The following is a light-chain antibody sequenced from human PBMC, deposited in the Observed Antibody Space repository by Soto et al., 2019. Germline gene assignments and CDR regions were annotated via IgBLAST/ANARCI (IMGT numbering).Light chain of an antibody. CDR2: AAS. CDR3: QQSYSTPFT. J-gene: IGKJ3*01. CDR1: QSISNY. Sequence: DIPMTQSSSSLSASVGDSVTITCRASQSISNYLNWYQQKPGKAPKLLVYAASSLQSGVPSRFSGSGSGTDFTLTISSLQPEDFATYYCQQSYSTPFTFGPGTKVDIK. V-gene: IGKV1-39*01.